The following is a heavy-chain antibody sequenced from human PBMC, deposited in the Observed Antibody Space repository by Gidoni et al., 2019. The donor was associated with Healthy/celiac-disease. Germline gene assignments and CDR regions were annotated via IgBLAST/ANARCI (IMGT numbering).Heavy chain of an antibody. Sequence: HVQLVPSGAEVNKPGASVKVSCQASGYPFTSYARHWGRQAPGQRLEWMGWINAGNGNTKYSQKFQGRVTMTRDTSASTAYMELSRLRAEDTDVYYCERGDIVVVPAAQMLGYWGQGTLVTVSS. CDR2: INAGNGNT. CDR1: GYPFTSYA. J-gene: IGHJ4*02. V-gene: IGHV1-3*01. CDR3: ERGDIVVVPAAQMLGY. D-gene: IGHD2-2*01.